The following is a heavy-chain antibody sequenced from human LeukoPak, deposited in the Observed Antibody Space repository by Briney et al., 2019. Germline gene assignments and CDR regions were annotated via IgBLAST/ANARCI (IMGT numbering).Heavy chain of an antibody. Sequence: SETLSLTCAVYGGSFSGYYWSWIRQPPGKGLEWIGEINHSGSTNYNPSLKSRVTISVDTSKNQFSLKLSSVTAADTAVYYCARGHFWSTYVWGQGTLVTVYS. CDR3: ARGHFWSTYV. V-gene: IGHV4-34*01. CDR1: GGSFSGYY. D-gene: IGHD3-3*02. CDR2: INHSGST. J-gene: IGHJ4*02.